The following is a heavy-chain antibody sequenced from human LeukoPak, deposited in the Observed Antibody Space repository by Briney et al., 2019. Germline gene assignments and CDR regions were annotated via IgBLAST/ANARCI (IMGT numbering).Heavy chain of an antibody. CDR2: IYYTGIT. Sequence: ASETLSLTCNVSSYSIRNGYYGSWVRQSPGKGLEWIGSIYYTGITYYNPSLKSRVTISIDTSKNQFSLTLPSVTATDTAVYYCARESALGVERVGGYFDYWGQGALVTVFS. CDR1: SYSIRNGYY. CDR3: ARESALGVERVGGYFDY. D-gene: IGHD1-26*01. J-gene: IGHJ4*02. V-gene: IGHV4-38-2*02.